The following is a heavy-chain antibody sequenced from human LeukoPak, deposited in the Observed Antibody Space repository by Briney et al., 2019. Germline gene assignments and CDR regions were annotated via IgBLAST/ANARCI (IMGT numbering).Heavy chain of an antibody. CDR3: ARSPMVRGVILYYYYYYMDV. J-gene: IGHJ6*03. D-gene: IGHD3-10*01. V-gene: IGHV3-48*03. CDR1: GFTFSSYE. Sequence: GGSLRLSCAASGFTFSSYEMNWVRQAPGKGLEWVSYISSSGSTIYYADSVKGRFTISRDNAKNSLYLQMNSLRAEDTAVYYCARSPMVRGVILYYYYYYMDVWGKGTTVTVSS. CDR2: ISSSGSTI.